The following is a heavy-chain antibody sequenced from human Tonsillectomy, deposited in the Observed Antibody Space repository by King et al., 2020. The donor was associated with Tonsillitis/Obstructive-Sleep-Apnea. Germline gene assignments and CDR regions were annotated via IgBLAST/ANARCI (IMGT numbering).Heavy chain of an antibody. CDR1: GFTFSSYG. D-gene: IGHD2-2*01. CDR3: ARRNVVVPAAPGGYFDY. CDR2: IWYDGSNK. V-gene: IGHV3-33*01. Sequence: VQLVESGGGVVQPGRSLRLSCAASGFTFSSYGMHWVRQAPGKGLEWVAVIWYDGSNKYYADSVKGRFTISRDNSKNTLYLQMKSLRAEDTAVYYCARRNVVVPAAPGGYFDYWGQGTLVTVSS. J-gene: IGHJ4*02.